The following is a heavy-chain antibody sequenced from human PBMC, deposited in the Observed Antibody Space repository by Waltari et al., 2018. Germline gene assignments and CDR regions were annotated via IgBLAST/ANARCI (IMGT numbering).Heavy chain of an antibody. Sequence: QLQLQESGPGLVKPSETLSLTCTVSGGSISSSSYYWGWIRQPPGKGLEWIGSIYYSGSTYYNPSRKSRVTISVDTSKNQFSLKLSSVTAADTAVYYCARADSSGYYIDYWGQGTLVTVSS. J-gene: IGHJ4*02. CDR3: ARADSSGYYIDY. D-gene: IGHD3-22*01. CDR1: GGSISSSSYY. V-gene: IGHV4-39*07. CDR2: IYYSGST.